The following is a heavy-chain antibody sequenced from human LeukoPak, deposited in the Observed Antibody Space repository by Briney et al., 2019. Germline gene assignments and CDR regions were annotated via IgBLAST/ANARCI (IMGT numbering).Heavy chain of an antibody. CDR1: GGSFSGYY. V-gene: IGHV4-34*01. CDR3: ARARPGDIVVVPAAIGMDV. Sequence: SETLSLTCAVYGGSFSGYYWSWIRQPPGKGLEWIGVINHSGSTNYNPSLKSRVTISVDTSKNQFSLKLSSVTAADTAVYYCARARPGDIVVVPAAIGMDVWGKGTTVTVSS. J-gene: IGHJ6*04. D-gene: IGHD2-2*01. CDR2: INHSGST.